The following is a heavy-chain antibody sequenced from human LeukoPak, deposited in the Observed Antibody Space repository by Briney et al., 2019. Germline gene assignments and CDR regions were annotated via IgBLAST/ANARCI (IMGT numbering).Heavy chain of an antibody. D-gene: IGHD6-6*01. J-gene: IGHJ6*02. CDR2: ISSSDSTI. Sequence: GGSLRLSCAASGFTFSSYEMNWVRQAPGKGLEWVSYISSSDSTIYYADSVKGRFTIYRDNAKNSLYLQMNSLRDEDTAAYYCTRESSSSYYYGLDVWGQGTTVTVSS. CDR1: GFTFSSYE. V-gene: IGHV3-48*03. CDR3: TRESSSSYYYGLDV.